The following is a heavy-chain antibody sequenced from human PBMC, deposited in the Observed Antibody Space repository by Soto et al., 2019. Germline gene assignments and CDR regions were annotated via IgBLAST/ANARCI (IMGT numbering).Heavy chain of an antibody. CDR2: IYYSGST. Sequence: QLQLQESGPGLVKPSETLSLTCTVSGGSISSSSYYWGWIRQPPGKGLEWSGSIYYSGSTYYNPSLKSRVTIPVDTSKNQFSLKLSSVTAADTAVYYCARHQSHSSSYVDPWGQGTLVTVSS. J-gene: IGHJ5*02. CDR1: GGSISSSSYY. CDR3: ARHQSHSSSYVDP. V-gene: IGHV4-39*01. D-gene: IGHD6-13*01.